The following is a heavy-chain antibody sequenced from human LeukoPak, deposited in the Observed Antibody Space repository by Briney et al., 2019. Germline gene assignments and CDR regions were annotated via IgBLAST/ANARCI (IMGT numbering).Heavy chain of an antibody. D-gene: IGHD4-17*01. Sequence: GGSLRLSCAASGFTVSSNYMSWVRQAPGKGLEWVSVIYSGGSTYYADSVKGRFTIPRDNSKNTLYLQMNSLRAEDTAVYYCARDGTFDYGDYSEYFQHWGQGTLVTVSS. CDR3: ARDGTFDYGDYSEYFQH. J-gene: IGHJ1*01. CDR1: GFTVSSNY. V-gene: IGHV3-66*01. CDR2: IYSGGST.